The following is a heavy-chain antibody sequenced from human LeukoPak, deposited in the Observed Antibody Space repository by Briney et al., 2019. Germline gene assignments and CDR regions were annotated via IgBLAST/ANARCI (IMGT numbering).Heavy chain of an antibody. CDR2: INPHSGGT. D-gene: IGHD3-10*01. Sequence: GASVKVSCKPSGYTFTEYYMHWVRQAPGQGLEWMGWINPHSGGTKYAQKFQGRVTMSRDTSISTAYMELSRLRSDDTAVYYCARVMPLEGSGSDTLDYWGQGTLVTVSS. CDR1: GYTFTEYY. J-gene: IGHJ4*02. CDR3: ARVMPLEGSGSDTLDY. V-gene: IGHV1-2*02.